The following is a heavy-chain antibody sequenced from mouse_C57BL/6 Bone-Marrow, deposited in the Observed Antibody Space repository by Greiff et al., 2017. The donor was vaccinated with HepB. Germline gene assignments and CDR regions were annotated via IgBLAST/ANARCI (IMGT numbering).Heavy chain of an antibody. CDR1: GYTFTSYT. D-gene: IGHD1-1*01. Sequence: VKLQDSGAELARPGASVKMSCKASGYTFTSYTMHWVQQRPGQGLEWIVYINPSSGYTKYNQKFKDKSTLTADKSSSTAYMQLSSLTSEDAAVYYCARYYYGRKDDWGQGTTLTVSS. V-gene: IGHV1-4*01. J-gene: IGHJ2*01. CDR2: INPSSGYT. CDR3: ARYYYGRKDD.